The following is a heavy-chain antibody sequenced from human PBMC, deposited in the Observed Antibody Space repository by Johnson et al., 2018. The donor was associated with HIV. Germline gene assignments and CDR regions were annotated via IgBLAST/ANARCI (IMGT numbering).Heavy chain of an antibody. V-gene: IGHV3-30*04. CDR3: ASTGSGSDDAFDI. D-gene: IGHD3-10*01. J-gene: IGHJ3*02. Sequence: VQLVESGGGVVQPGRSLRLSCAASGFTFSSYAMHWVRQAPGKGLEWVAVISYDGSNKYYADSVKGRFTISRDNAKNSLYLQMNSLRAEDTALYYCASTGSGSDDAFDIWGQGTMVTVSS. CDR1: GFTFSSYA. CDR2: ISYDGSNK.